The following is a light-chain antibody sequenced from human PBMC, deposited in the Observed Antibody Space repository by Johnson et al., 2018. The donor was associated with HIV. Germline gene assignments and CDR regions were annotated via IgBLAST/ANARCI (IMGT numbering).Light chain of an antibody. CDR2: ENY. J-gene: IGLJ1*01. Sequence: QPVLTQPPSASETPGQRVTISCSGSTSNIGSNTVSWYQQLPGAAPKLLIFENYKRPSGIPDRFSGSKSGTSATLGITGLQTGDEADYYCGTWDSSLSAGRVFGTGTKVTVL. CDR3: GTWDSSLSAGRV. V-gene: IGLV1-51*02. CDR1: TSNIGSNT.